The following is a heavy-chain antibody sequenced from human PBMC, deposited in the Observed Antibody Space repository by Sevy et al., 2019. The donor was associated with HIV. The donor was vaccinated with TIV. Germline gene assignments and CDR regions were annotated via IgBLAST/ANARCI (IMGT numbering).Heavy chain of an antibody. CDR2: IKQDGSEK. D-gene: IGHD3-3*01. Sequence: GGSLRLSCAASGFTFSSYWMSWVRQAPGKGLEWVANIKQDGSEKYYVDSVKGRFTISRDNAKNSLYLQMNSLRAEDTAVYYCAIEGYYGNYYYYMDVWGKGTTVTVSS. CDR1: GFTFSSYW. V-gene: IGHV3-7*03. CDR3: AIEGYYGNYYYYMDV. J-gene: IGHJ6*03.